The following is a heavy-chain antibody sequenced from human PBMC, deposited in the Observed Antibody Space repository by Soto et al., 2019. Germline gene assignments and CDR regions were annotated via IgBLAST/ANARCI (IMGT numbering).Heavy chain of an antibody. Sequence: EVQLLESGGDLVQPGGSLRLSCTGSGFSFSSYGMHWVRQAPGKGLEWVSGINAGGSTYYADSVTGRFTISRDNSKNTVYLQMNTLGAEDTGLYFCAKNYRGQWLGDFDSWGQGTLVTVSS. CDR1: GFSFSSYG. CDR3: AKNYRGQWLGDFDS. D-gene: IGHD6-19*01. CDR2: INAGGST. J-gene: IGHJ4*02. V-gene: IGHV3-23*01.